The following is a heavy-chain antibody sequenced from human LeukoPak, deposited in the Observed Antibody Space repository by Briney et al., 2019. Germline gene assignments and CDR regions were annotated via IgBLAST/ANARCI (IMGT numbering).Heavy chain of an antibody. CDR3: ARGPGLHTGESFDY. D-gene: IGHD2-8*02. CDR2: IYIGVNP. J-gene: IGHJ4*02. Sequence: SETLSLTCIVSSGSISSGNYFWSWIRQPAGKGLEWIGRIYIGVNPDYNPSLKSRVTVSADTSKNQFSLKLTSVTAADTAVYFCARGPGLHTGESFDYWGQGILVTVSS. CDR1: SGSISSGNYF. V-gene: IGHV4-61*02.